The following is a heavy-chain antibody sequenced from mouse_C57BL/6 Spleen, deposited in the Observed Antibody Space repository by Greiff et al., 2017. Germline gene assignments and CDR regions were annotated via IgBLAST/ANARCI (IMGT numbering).Heavy chain of an antibody. Sequence: VQLQQSGPELVKPGASVKISCKASGYAFSSSWMNWVKQRPGKGLEWIGRIYPGDGDTNYNGKFKGKATLTADKSSSTAYMQLSSLTSEDSAVYFCARSRPVGYAMDYWGQGTSVTVSS. V-gene: IGHV1-82*01. CDR2: IYPGDGDT. CDR3: ARSRPVGYAMDY. D-gene: IGHD1-1*01. J-gene: IGHJ4*01. CDR1: GYAFSSSW.